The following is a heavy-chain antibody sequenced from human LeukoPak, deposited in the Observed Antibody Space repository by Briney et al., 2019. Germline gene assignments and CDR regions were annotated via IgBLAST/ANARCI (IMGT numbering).Heavy chain of an antibody. V-gene: IGHV4-59*12. J-gene: IGHJ4*02. CDR3: ARNQEAEADY. Sequence: PSETLSLTCTVSGGSISHYYWSWIRQPPGKGLEWIGYIYYSGSTNYNPSLKSRVTISVDTSKNQFSLKLSSVTAADTAVYYCARNQEAEADYWGQGTLVTVSS. CDR1: GGSISHYY. D-gene: IGHD1-14*01. CDR2: IYYSGST.